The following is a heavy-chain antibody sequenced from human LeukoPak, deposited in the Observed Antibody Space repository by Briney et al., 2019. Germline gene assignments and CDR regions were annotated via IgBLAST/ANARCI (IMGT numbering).Heavy chain of an antibody. CDR3: ATDAVLAAPYTGY. Sequence: SVKVSCKASGYIFSNYGISWARQAPGQPLEWKGWSSEHNGNPHHAHKYEGRDTMPRDTPTTTASMELMCLTSSDTGVYYCATDAVLAAPYTGYWGQGNLVTVSS. J-gene: IGHJ4*02. D-gene: IGHD3-3*02. V-gene: IGHV1-18*01. CDR1: GYIFSNYG. CDR2: SSEHNGNP.